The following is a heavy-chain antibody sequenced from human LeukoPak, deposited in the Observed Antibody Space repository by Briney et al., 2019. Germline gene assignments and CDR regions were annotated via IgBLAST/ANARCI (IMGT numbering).Heavy chain of an antibody. J-gene: IGHJ4*02. Sequence: GGSLRLSCVVSGLNFADYAMHWVRQPPGKGLEWVSLISADGGTTFSADSVKGRFTIARDDSKNSPYLQMNGLRSEDTAMYFCAKESGKFDYWGQGTLVAVST. CDR1: GLNFADYA. CDR3: AKESGKFDY. V-gene: IGHV3-43*02. CDR2: ISADGGTT.